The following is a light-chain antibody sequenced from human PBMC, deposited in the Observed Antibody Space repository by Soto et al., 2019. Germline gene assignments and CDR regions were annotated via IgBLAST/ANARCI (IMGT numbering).Light chain of an antibody. V-gene: IGKV3-20*01. CDR2: GAS. Sequence: EIVLTQSPGNLSLSPGERTTLSCRASQSISSSYLAWYQQKPGQAPRLLVYGASNRATGIPDRLSGSGSGTDFTLTISRLEPQDFALYYCQQYSSTFWTLGQGTKVEIK. CDR3: QQYSSTFWT. CDR1: QSISSSY. J-gene: IGKJ1*01.